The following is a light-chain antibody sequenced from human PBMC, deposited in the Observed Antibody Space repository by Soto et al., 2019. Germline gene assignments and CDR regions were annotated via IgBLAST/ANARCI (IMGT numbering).Light chain of an antibody. CDR3: QQYHNWPPWT. CDR1: QSVSSN. V-gene: IGKV3-15*01. CDR2: GAS. Sequence: EIVMTQSPATLSVSPGERATLSCRASQSVSSNLAWYQQKPGQAPRLLIYGASTRATDIPARFSGSESRTQITLTSHSLKSEEFALYYCQQYHNWPPWTFGQGTKE. J-gene: IGKJ1*01.